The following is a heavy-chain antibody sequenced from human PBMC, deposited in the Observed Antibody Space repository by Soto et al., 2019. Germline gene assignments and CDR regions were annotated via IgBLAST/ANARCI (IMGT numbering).Heavy chain of an antibody. Sequence: QVQLVQSGAEVKKPGSSVKVSCKASGGTFSTYGINWVRLAPGQGLEWMGWIIPKFGTTKNAQKFQGRVTLTADESXNXAYMELKYLRSEDTAVYFCAREVDPYDGGNSLSLDYWGQGALVTVSS. CDR3: AREVDPYDGGNSLSLDY. CDR1: GGTFSTYG. J-gene: IGHJ4*02. CDR2: IIPKFGTT. V-gene: IGHV1-69*13. D-gene: IGHD2-21*02.